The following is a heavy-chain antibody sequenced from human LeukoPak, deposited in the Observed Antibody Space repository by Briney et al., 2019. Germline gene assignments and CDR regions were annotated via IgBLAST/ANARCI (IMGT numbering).Heavy chain of an antibody. CDR2: ISSSGSTI. J-gene: IGHJ4*02. V-gene: IGHV3-48*03. Sequence: GGSLRLSCAASGFAFSSYEMNWVRQAPGKGLEWVSYISSSGSTIYYADSVKGRFTISRDNAKNSLYLQMNSLRAEDTAVYYCATDGGPAYSSSWYLYWGQGSLVTVSS. D-gene: IGHD6-13*01. CDR1: GFAFSSYE. CDR3: ATDGGPAYSSSWYLY.